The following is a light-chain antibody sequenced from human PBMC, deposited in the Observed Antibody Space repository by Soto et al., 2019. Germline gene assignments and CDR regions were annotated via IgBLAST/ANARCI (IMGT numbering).Light chain of an antibody. CDR3: LFSYGGPQV. Sequence: QAVVTQESSLTVSPGGTVTLTCGSSTGDVTSGHFPYWFQQKPGQAPRTLIYETSNRHPWTPARFSGSLLGGKAALTLSGAQPEDEADYYCLFSYGGPQVFGGGTKLTVL. J-gene: IGLJ3*02. CDR2: ETS. CDR1: TGDVTSGHF. V-gene: IGLV7-46*01.